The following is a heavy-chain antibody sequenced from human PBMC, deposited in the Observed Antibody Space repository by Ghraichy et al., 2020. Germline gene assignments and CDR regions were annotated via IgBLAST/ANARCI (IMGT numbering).Heavy chain of an antibody. CDR3: AREVSYSGAQPHFDP. CDR2: IKKDGSEK. CDR1: GFTFSSYW. D-gene: IGHD6-19*01. V-gene: IGHV3-7*01. Sequence: GGSLRLSCAASGFTFSSYWMSWVRQAPGKGLQWVADIKKDGSEKYYVDSVQGRFTISRDNGKNSLYLQMDSLRAEDTAVYFCAREVSYSGAQPHFDPWGQGTLVTVSS. J-gene: IGHJ5*02.